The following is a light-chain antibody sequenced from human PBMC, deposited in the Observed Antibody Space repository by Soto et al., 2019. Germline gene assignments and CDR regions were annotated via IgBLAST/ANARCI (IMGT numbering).Light chain of an antibody. Sequence: EIVLTHSPGTLSLSPGERATHSCRASQSVSSTYLAWYQQRPGQAPRLLIYGASSRATGIPDRFSGSGSGTDFSLTISRLEPEDFAVYYCQQYGTSRAFGQGTKVDIK. V-gene: IGKV3-20*01. CDR3: QQYGTSRA. J-gene: IGKJ1*01. CDR2: GAS. CDR1: QSVSSTY.